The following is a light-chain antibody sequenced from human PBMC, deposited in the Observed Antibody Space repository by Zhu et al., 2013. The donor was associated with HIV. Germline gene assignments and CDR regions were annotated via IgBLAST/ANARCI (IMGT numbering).Light chain of an antibody. CDR2: DAS. CDR1: QSVSTY. V-gene: IGKV3-11*01. J-gene: IGKJ1*01. Sequence: EIVLTQSPATLSLSPGERATLSCRASQSVSTYLAWYQQRPGQPSRLLIYDASNRATGIPARFSGSGSGTDFTLTISSLEPEDFAVYYCQQRTNWPPTWTFGQGTKV. CDR3: QQRTNWPPTWT.